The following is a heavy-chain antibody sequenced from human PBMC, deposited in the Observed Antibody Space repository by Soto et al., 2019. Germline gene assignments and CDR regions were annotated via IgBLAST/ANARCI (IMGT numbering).Heavy chain of an antibody. CDR3: ARDGSIVVVTAPDAFDI. CDR2: INAGNGNT. Sequence: ASVKVSCKASGYTFTSYAKHWVRQAPGQRLEWMGWINAGNGNTKYSQKFQGRVTITRDTSASTAYMELSSLRSEDTAVYYCARDGSIVVVTAPDAFDIWGQGTMVTVSS. J-gene: IGHJ3*02. CDR1: GYTFTSYA. D-gene: IGHD2-21*02. V-gene: IGHV1-3*01.